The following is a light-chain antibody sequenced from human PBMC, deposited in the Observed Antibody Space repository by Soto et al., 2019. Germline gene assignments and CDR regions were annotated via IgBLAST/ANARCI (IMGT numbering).Light chain of an antibody. V-gene: IGKV1-5*03. CDR3: QHYNSYCVM. CDR2: KAS. Sequence: DIQMTQSPSTLSASVGDRVTITCRASQSISSWLAWYQQKPGKAPNLLIYKASSLESGVPSRLSGSGSGTEFTLTISSLQPDDFATYYCQHYNSYCVMLGQGTKVQI. CDR1: QSISSW. J-gene: IGKJ1*01.